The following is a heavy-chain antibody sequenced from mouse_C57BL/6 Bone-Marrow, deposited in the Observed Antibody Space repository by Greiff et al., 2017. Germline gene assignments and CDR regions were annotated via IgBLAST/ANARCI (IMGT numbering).Heavy chain of an antibody. Sequence: QVQLQQSGPELVKPGASVKLSCKASGYTFTSYEINWVKQRPGQGLEWIGWIYPRDGSTKYNEKFKGKATLTVDKSSSTAYMELHSLTYEDAVVYFCARVEFYGSSRDGYFDVWGTGTTVTVSS. D-gene: IGHD1-1*01. V-gene: IGHV1-85*01. CDR2: IYPRDGST. CDR3: ARVEFYGSSRDGYFDV. CDR1: GYTFTSYE. J-gene: IGHJ1*03.